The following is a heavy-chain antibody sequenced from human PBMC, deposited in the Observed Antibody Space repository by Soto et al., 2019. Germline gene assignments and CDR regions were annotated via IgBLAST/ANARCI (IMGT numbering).Heavy chain of an antibody. J-gene: IGHJ6*02. D-gene: IGHD1-26*01. CDR3: ASYSGSYRHYYYYGMDV. Sequence: SDTLSLTYTFPAGSISSSTNYWAWSRQPPGKGLEWIGSIYYSGSTYYNPSLKSRVTISVDTSKNQFSLKLSSVTAADTAVYYCASYSGSYRHYYYYGMDVWGQGTTVS. V-gene: IGHV4-39*01. CDR1: AGSISSSTNY. CDR2: IYYSGST.